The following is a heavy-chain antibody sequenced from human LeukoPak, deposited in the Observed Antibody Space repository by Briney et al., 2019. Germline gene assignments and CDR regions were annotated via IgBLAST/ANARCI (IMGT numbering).Heavy chain of an antibody. Sequence: SETLSLTCAVSGYSISSGYYWGWIRQPPGKGLEWIGSVYHSGGTYYNPSLKSRVTISVDTSKNQFSVKLTSVTAADSAVYYCARGDGYNNYYHFYYMDVWGKGTTVTVSS. CDR3: ARGDGYNNYYHFYYMDV. D-gene: IGHD5-24*01. CDR2: VYHSGGT. V-gene: IGHV4-38-2*01. CDR1: GYSISSGYY. J-gene: IGHJ6*03.